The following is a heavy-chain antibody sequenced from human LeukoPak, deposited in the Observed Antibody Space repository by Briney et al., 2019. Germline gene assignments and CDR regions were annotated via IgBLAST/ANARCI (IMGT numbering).Heavy chain of an antibody. Sequence: SETLSLTCTVSGGSISSYYWSWIRQPPGKGLEWIGYIYYSGSTYYNPSLKSRVTISVDTSKNQFSLKLSSVTAADTAVYYCARDLLRWYFDLWGRGTLVTVSS. V-gene: IGHV4-59*12. CDR1: GGSISSYY. D-gene: IGHD2-15*01. CDR3: ARDLLRWYFDL. J-gene: IGHJ2*01. CDR2: IYYSGST.